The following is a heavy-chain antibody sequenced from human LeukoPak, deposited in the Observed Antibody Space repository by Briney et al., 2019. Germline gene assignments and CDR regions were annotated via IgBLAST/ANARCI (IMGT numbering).Heavy chain of an antibody. CDR1: GGSISSYY. Sequence: PSETLSLTCTVSGGSISSYYWSWIRQPPGKGLEWIGYIYYSGSTNYNPSLKSRVTISADTSKNQFSLKLSSVTAADTAVYYCARSHSSYYDGDFDYWGQGTLVTVSS. J-gene: IGHJ4*02. CDR3: ARSHSSYYDGDFDY. V-gene: IGHV4-59*01. D-gene: IGHD3-22*01. CDR2: IYYSGST.